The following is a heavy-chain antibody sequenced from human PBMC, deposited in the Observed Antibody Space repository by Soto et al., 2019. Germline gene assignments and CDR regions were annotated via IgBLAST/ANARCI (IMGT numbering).Heavy chain of an antibody. CDR2: IYSGGYT. CDR3: ATQRGGGGY. V-gene: IGHV3-53*01. D-gene: IGHD3-10*01. CDR1: GFTVSNNY. Sequence: EVQLVESGGGLIQPGGSLRLSCAVSGFTVSNNYMSWVRQAPGKGLEGVSVIYSGGYTAYGDSVKGRFTISRDNSKNTLNLKGKGVGAGDGGVYYWATQRGGGGYWGQGTLVTVSS. J-gene: IGHJ4*02.